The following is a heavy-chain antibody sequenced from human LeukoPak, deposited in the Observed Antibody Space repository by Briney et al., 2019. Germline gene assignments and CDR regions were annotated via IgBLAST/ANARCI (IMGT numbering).Heavy chain of an antibody. CDR3: TTVTLRPVGL. CDR2: IKSKSDGGTT. CDR1: GFSFSKAW. V-gene: IGHV3-15*05. D-gene: IGHD3-10*01. J-gene: IGHJ4*02. Sequence: GGSLRLSCAASGFSFSKAWMSWVRQAPGKGLEWVGRIKSKSDGGTTDYAAPVKGRFTISRDDSKNTLFLQVNSLKIEDTAVYYCTTVTLRPVGLWGQGTLVTVSS.